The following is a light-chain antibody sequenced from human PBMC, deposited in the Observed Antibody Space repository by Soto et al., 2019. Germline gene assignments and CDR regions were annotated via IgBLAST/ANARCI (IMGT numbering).Light chain of an antibody. V-gene: IGLV2-8*01. CDR1: SSDVGGYNY. CDR3: SSYAGSNTFVV. Sequence: QSVLTQPPSASGSPGQSVTISCTGTSSDVGGYNYVSWYQHHPGKAPKLMIYEVSKRPSGVPDRFSGSKSGNTASLTVSGLQDEDEADYYCSSYAGSNTFVVFGGGTKLTVL. CDR2: EVS. J-gene: IGLJ2*01.